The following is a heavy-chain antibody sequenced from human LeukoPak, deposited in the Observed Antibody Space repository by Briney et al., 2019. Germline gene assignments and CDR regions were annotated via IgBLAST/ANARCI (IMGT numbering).Heavy chain of an antibody. CDR2: INPNSGGT. CDR3: ARALHYYDSSGYSPLWY. CDR1: GYIFTDYY. J-gene: IGHJ4*02. Sequence: GASVKVSCKASGYIFTDYYMHWVRQAPGQELGWMGRINPNSGGTNYAQKFQGRVTMTRDTSISTAYMELSRLRSDDTAVYYCARALHYYDSSGYSPLWYWGQGTLVTVSS. D-gene: IGHD3-22*01. V-gene: IGHV1-2*06.